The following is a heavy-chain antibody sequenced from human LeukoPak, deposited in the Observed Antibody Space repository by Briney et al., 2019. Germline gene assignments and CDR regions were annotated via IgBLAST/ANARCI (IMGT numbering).Heavy chain of an antibody. V-gene: IGHV3-74*01. CDR3: ARTYFYESSGYEGY. Sequence: GGSLRLSCAASEFTFSSYWMHWVRQAPGKGLVWVSRINTDGSRTDYADSVKGRFTISRDNAKNTLYLQMNSLRAEDTAVYYCARTYFYESSGYEGYWGQGTLVTVSS. CDR2: INTDGSRT. J-gene: IGHJ4*02. CDR1: EFTFSSYW. D-gene: IGHD3-22*01.